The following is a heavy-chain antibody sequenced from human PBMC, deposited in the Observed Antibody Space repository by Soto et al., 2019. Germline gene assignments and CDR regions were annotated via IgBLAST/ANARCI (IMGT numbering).Heavy chain of an antibody. CDR1: GYTFTSYC. V-gene: IGHV1-46*01. Sequence: ASVKVSCKASGYTFTSYCMHWVRQAPGQGLEWMGIINPSGGSTSYAQKFQGRVTMTRDTSTSTVYMELSSLRSEDTAVYYCARADYYDSSGYYPSDAFDIWGQGTMVTVSS. CDR3: ARADYYDSSGYYPSDAFDI. J-gene: IGHJ3*02. CDR2: INPSGGST. D-gene: IGHD3-22*01.